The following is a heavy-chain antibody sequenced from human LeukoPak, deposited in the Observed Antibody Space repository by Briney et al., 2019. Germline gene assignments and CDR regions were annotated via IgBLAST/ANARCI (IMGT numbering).Heavy chain of an antibody. CDR3: AREGSYLNSGGSYYLHWLDP. CDR1: GFTFSSYS. CDR2: ISSSSSTI. V-gene: IGHV3-48*04. Sequence: GGSLRLSCAASGFTFSSYSMNWVRQAPGKGLEWVSYISSSSSTIYYADSVKGRFTISRDNAKDTLYLEMHSLRVEDTAIYYCAREGSYLNSGGSYYLHWLDPWGQGTLVTVSS. D-gene: IGHD3-22*01. J-gene: IGHJ5*02.